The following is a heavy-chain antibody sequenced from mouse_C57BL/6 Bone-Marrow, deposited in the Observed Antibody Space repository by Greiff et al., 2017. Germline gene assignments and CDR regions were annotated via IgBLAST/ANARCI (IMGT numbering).Heavy chain of an antibody. CDR1: GYTFTEYT. J-gene: IGHJ4*01. V-gene: IGHV1-62-2*01. Sequence: VQLVESGAELVKPGASVKLSCKASGYTFTEYTIHWVKPRSGQGLEWIGWFYPGSGSIKYNEKFKDKATLTADKSSSTVYMELSRLTSEDSAVYFCARHEDRRATVVGAMDYWGQGTSVTVSS. D-gene: IGHD1-1*01. CDR3: ARHEDRRATVVGAMDY. CDR2: FYPGSGSI.